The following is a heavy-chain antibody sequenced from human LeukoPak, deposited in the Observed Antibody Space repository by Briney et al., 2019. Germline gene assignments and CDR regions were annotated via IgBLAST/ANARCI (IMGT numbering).Heavy chain of an antibody. CDR2: IYYSGSP. J-gene: IGHJ4*02. Sequence: PSDTLSLTHTLSCRPLRRQYWSWTRDPPGKAVGCIVYIYYSGSPNYNPSLKSRVTISVDTSKNQLSLRLSSVTAADTAVYYCARVTGYVMEDYFDYWGQGTLVTVSS. CDR1: CRPLRRQY. CDR3: ARVTGYVMEDYFDY. V-gene: IGHV4-59*11. D-gene: IGHD6-13*01.